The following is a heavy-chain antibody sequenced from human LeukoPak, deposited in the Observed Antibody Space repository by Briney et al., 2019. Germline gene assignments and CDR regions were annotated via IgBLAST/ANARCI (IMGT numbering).Heavy chain of an antibody. Sequence: SVKVSCXASGGTFSSYAISWVRQAPGQGLAWMGRIIPIFGTANYAQKFQGRVTITTDESTSTPYMELSSLRSEDTAVYYCARDNPPALYSSGWYGNQGDYWGQGTLVTVSS. D-gene: IGHD6-19*01. CDR2: IIPIFGTA. CDR1: GGTFSSYA. V-gene: IGHV1-69*05. J-gene: IGHJ4*02. CDR3: ARDNPPALYSSGWYGNQGDY.